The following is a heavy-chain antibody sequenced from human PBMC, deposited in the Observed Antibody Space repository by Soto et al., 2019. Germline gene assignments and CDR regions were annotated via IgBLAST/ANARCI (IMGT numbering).Heavy chain of an antibody. CDR1: GGSISSGGYY. J-gene: IGHJ4*02. CDR2: IYYSGST. Sequence: SETLSLTCTVSGGSISSGGYYWSWNRQHPGKGLEWIGYIYYSGSTYYNPSVKSRVTISVDTSKNQFSLKLSSVTAADTAVYYCARELPYNWNPGPVDDWGQGTGVTVSS. CDR3: ARELPYNWNPGPVDD. D-gene: IGHD1-20*01. V-gene: IGHV4-31*03.